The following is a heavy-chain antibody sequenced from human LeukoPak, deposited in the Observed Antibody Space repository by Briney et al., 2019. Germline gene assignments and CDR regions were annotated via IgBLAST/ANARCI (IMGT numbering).Heavy chain of an antibody. D-gene: IGHD3-10*01. V-gene: IGHV4-39*07. CDR3: AREERLSGTLVVVSRGDFDY. CDR1: GGSISSSSCY. J-gene: IGHJ4*02. Sequence: SETLSLTCTVSGGSISSSSCYWGWIRQPPGKGLEWIGSIYYSGSTYYNPSLKSRVTISVDTSKNQFSLKLSSVTAADTAVYYCAREERLSGTLVVVSRGDFDYWGQGTLVTVSS. CDR2: IYYSGST.